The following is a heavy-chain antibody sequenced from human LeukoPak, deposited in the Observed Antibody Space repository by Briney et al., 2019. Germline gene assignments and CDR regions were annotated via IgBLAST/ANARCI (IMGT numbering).Heavy chain of an antibody. D-gene: IGHD4-17*01. CDR3: ARDVAYGDYGLDY. CDR2: ISYDGNNK. Sequence: GRSLRLSCAASGFTFSTHTMHWVRQTPGKGLEWVALISYDGNNKYYVDSVKGRFTISRDNSENTLYLQMNSLRVEDTAVYYCARDVAYGDYGLDYWGQGTPVTVSS. J-gene: IGHJ4*02. V-gene: IGHV3-30*04. CDR1: GFTFSTHT.